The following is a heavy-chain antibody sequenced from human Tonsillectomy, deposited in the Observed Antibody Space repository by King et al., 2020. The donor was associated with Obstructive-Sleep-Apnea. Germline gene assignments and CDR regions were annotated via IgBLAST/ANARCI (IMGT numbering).Heavy chain of an antibody. J-gene: IGHJ4*02. CDR1: GGSISSGNW. D-gene: IGHD6-13*01. Sequence: LQLQESGPGLVKPSGTLSLTCAVSGGSISSGNWWTWVRQPPGKGLEWIGEIYHSGSTNYNPSLKSRVAISVERSKNRFSLKLTSVTAADTAVYYCARSPTLEAAGMALGYWGQGTLVTVSS. CDR2: IYHSGST. V-gene: IGHV4-4*02. CDR3: ARSPTLEAAGMALGY.